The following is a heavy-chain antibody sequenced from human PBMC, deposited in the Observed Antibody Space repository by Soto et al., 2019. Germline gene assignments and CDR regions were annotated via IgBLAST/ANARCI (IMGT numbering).Heavy chain of an antibody. CDR1: GFTFDIHA. CDR2: ISGSGGST. Sequence: LRLSCAASGFTFDIHAMSWVRQAPGKGLQWVSVISGSGGSTYYADSVKGRCTISRDNSKNTLYLQMNSLRADDTAVYYCAKGSPATHYFYYAMDVWGQGTTVTVSS. J-gene: IGHJ6*02. CDR3: AKGSPATHYFYYAMDV. V-gene: IGHV3-23*01.